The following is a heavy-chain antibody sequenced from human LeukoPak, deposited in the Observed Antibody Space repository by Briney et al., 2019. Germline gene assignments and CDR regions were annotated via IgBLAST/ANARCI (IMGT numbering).Heavy chain of an antibody. J-gene: IGHJ3*02. D-gene: IGHD2-8*01. CDR1: GGSVSSGTYC. CDR3: TRSTNLEAFDI. V-gene: IGHV4-61*01. Sequence: SETLSLTCTVSGGSVSSGTYCWSWIRQPPGKGLEWIGYIYYSGSTNYNPSLKSRVTISVDTSKNQCSLKLSSVTTADTAVYYCTRSTNLEAFDIWGQGTMVTVSS. CDR2: IYYSGST.